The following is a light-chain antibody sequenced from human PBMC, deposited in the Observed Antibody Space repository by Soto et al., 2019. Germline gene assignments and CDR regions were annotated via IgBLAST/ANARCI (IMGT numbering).Light chain of an antibody. CDR3: HQYDNWWT. CDR2: EDR. V-gene: IGLV6-57*04. J-gene: IGLJ3*02. Sequence: NFMLTQPHSVSESPGKTVTISCTRSSGSIGNNYVQWYQQRPGSAPTTVIYEDRQRPSGVPDRFSGSIDSSSNSASLTISGLKTEDEADYYCHQYDNWWTFGQGTK. CDR1: SGSIGNNY.